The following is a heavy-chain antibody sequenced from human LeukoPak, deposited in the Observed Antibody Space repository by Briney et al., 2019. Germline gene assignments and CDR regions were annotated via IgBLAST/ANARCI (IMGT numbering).Heavy chain of an antibody. CDR3: ARDQYSGLNWGIDY. V-gene: IGHV3-74*01. CDR1: GFTFSSYW. Sequence: GGSLRLSCAASGFTFSSYWMHWVRQAPGKGLVWVSRITSDGSFTTYADFVKGRFTISRDNAKNTLYLQMNSLRAEDTAVYYCARDQYSGLNWGIDYWGQGTLVTVSS. D-gene: IGHD1-26*01. CDR2: ITSDGSFT. J-gene: IGHJ4*02.